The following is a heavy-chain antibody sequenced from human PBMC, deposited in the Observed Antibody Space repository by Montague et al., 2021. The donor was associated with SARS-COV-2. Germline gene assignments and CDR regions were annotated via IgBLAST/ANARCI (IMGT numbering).Heavy chain of an antibody. Sequence: SLSLSFSASGFPVSSNYMSWVRQAPGKGLEWVSVIYSGGSTYYADSVKGRFTISRDNSKNTLYLQMNSLRAEDTAVYYCARDRRIVGALYYYYGMDVWDQGTTVTVSS. D-gene: IGHD1-26*01. CDR1: GFPVSSNY. V-gene: IGHV3-53*01. J-gene: IGHJ6*02. CDR2: IYSGGST. CDR3: ARDRRIVGALYYYYGMDV.